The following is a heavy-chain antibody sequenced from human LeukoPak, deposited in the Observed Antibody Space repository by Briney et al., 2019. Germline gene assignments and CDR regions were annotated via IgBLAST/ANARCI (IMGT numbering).Heavy chain of an antibody. J-gene: IGHJ4*02. CDR1: GGSVSSGSFY. D-gene: IGHD1-26*01. Sequence: SETLSLTCTVSGGSVSSGSFYWSWIRQPPGKGLEWIGYIYYSGSSNYNPSLKTRVTISVDTSKNQFSLRLSSVTAADTAVYYCARVSGWDWELLGRRNPHYFEYWGQGTLVTVSS. CDR3: ARVSGWDWELLGRRNPHYFEY. CDR2: IYYSGSS. V-gene: IGHV4-61*01.